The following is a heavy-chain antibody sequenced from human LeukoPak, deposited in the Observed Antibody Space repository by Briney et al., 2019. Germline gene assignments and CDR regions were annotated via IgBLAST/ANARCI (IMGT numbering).Heavy chain of an antibody. Sequence: GGSLRLSCAASGFTFDDYAMHWVRHAPGKGLEWVSGISWNSGSIGYADSVKGRFTISRDNAKNSLYLQMNGLRAEDTALYYCARGEWYDYWGQGTLVTVSS. D-gene: IGHD3-3*01. CDR2: ISWNSGSI. J-gene: IGHJ4*02. V-gene: IGHV3-9*01. CDR1: GFTFDDYA. CDR3: ARGEWYDY.